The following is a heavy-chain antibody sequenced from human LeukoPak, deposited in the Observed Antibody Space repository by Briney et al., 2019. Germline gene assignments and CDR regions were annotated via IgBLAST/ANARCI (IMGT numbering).Heavy chain of an antibody. J-gene: IGHJ4*02. CDR2: ISGGGGST. V-gene: IGHV3-23*01. CDR1: GFTFSNYA. CDR3: AKELGATYGGFDY. Sequence: GGSLRLSCAASGFTFSNYAMSWVRQAPGKGLEWVSAISGGGGSTYYADSVKGRFTISRDNSKNTLYLQMYSLRAEDTAVYYCAKELGATYGGFDYWGQGTLVTVSS. D-gene: IGHD1-26*01.